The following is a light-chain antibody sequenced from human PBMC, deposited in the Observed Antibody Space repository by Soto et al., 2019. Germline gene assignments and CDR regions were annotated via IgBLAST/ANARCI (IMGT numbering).Light chain of an antibody. CDR2: DAS. CDR3: HQYTDSWGA. CDR1: QSFSTW. Sequence: DIQMTQSPSSLSASVGDRVTITCRASQSFSTWLAWYQQKPGKAPNLLIYDASSLESGVPSGFSGSESGTEFTLTISSLQPDDFATYYWHQYTDSWGACGQGTKVDIK. V-gene: IGKV1-5*01. J-gene: IGKJ1*01.